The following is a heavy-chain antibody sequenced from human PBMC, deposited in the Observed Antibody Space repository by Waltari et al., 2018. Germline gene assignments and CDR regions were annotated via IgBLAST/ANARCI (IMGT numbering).Heavy chain of an antibody. Sequence: GKLVQPGGSLRLSCSGSGFTFKDHAMHWVRQVPGKGLEWVSGIMWRNSSVAYAESVKGRLTISRDNYKYMLRLEPRSVLPPDTALYRSLTHSSGIYAEYMWCGRWSQGTLVTVSS. D-gene: IGHD6-19*01. J-gene: IGHJ4*02. V-gene: IGHV3-9*01. CDR3: LTHSSGIYAEYMWCGR. CDR1: GFTFKDHA. CDR2: IMWRNSSV.